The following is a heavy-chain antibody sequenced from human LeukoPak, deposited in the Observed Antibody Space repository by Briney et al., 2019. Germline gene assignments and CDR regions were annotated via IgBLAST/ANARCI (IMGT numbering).Heavy chain of an antibody. D-gene: IGHD3-10*01. J-gene: IGHJ4*02. V-gene: IGHV5-10-1*01. CDR2: IDPSDSYT. CDR1: GYSFTSYW. Sequence: GESLRTSRKGSGYSFTSYWISWVRQMPGKGLEWMGRIDPSDSYTNYSPSFQGHVTISADKSISTAYLQWSSLKASDTAMYYCARVRLWFGEPSHFDYWGQGTLVTVSS. CDR3: ARVRLWFGEPSHFDY.